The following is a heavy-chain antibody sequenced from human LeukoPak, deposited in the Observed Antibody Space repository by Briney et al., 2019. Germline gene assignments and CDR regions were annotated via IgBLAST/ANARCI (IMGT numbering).Heavy chain of an antibody. CDR1: GGSISSGSYY. Sequence: SETLSLTCTVSGGSISSGSYYWSWIRQPAGKGLEWIGRIYTSGSTNYNPSLKSRVTISVDTSKNQFSLKLSSVTAADTAVYYCARDSFGVNAFSIWGQGTVVTVSS. V-gene: IGHV4-61*02. D-gene: IGHD3-10*01. CDR3: ARDSFGVNAFSI. J-gene: IGHJ3*02. CDR2: IYTSGST.